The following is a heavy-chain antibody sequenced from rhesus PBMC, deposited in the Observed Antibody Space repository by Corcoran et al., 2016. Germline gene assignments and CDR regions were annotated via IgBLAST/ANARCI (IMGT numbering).Heavy chain of an antibody. D-gene: IGHD4-29*01. Sequence: QLQLQESGPGLVKPSETLSVTCAVSGGSISRSYWRWSRQAPGKGLEWIGCFYGSGSSTNYNPSLTSRVTLSVDTSKNQLSLKLSSVTAADTAVYYCARDRSYGRIDYWGQGVLVTVSS. J-gene: IGHJ4*01. CDR3: ARDRSYGRIDY. CDR1: GGSISRSY. CDR2: FYGSGSST. V-gene: IGHV4-169*02.